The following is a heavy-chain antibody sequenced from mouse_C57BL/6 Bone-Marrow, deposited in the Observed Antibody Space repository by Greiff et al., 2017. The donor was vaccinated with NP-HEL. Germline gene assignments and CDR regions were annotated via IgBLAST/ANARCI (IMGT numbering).Heavy chain of an antibody. J-gene: IGHJ1*03. D-gene: IGHD2-3*01. V-gene: IGHV1-54*01. CDR1: GYAFTNYL. Sequence: VQLQQSGAELVRPGTSVKVSCKASGYAFTNYLIEWVKQRPGQGLEWIGVINPGSGGTNYNEKFKGKATLTADKSSSTAYMQLSSLTSEDSAVYFCARVIYDGYSSYWYFDVWGTGTTVTVSS. CDR3: ARVIYDGYSSYWYFDV. CDR2: INPGSGGT.